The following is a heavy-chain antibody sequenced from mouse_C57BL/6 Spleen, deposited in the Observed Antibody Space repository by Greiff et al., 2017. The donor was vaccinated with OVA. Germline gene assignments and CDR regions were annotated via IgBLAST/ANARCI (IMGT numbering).Heavy chain of an antibody. CDR1: GFSLSTSGMG. CDR2: IYWDDDK. Sequence: QVTLKVCGPGILQSSQTLSLTCSFSGFSLSTSGMGVSWIRQPSGKGLEWLAHIYWDDDKRYNPSLKSRLTISKDTSRNQVFLKITSVDTADTATYYCARRRVYYDAMDYWGQGTSVTVSS. J-gene: IGHJ4*01. D-gene: IGHD2-1*01. CDR3: ARRRVYYDAMDY. V-gene: IGHV8-12*01.